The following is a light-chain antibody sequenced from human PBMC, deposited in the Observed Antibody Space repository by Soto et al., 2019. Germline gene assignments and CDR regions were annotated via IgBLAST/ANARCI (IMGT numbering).Light chain of an antibody. V-gene: IGKV3-11*01. Sequence: EIVLTHSPATLSLSPGERATLSCRASQSVSSYLAWYQQKPGQAPRLLIYDASNRATGIPARFSGSGSGTEFTLTISSLESEDSAVYYCQQYSSWPPWTFGQGTKVDI. CDR1: QSVSSY. J-gene: IGKJ1*01. CDR2: DAS. CDR3: QQYSSWPPWT.